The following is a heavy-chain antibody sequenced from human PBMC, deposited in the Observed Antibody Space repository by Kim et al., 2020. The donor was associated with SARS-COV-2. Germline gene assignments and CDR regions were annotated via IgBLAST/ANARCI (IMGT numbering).Heavy chain of an antibody. D-gene: IGHD3-10*01. Sequence: GGSLRLSCAASGFTFSSYSMNWVRQAPGKGLEWVSYISSSSSTIYYADSVKGRFTISRDNAKNSLYLQMNSLRDEDTAVYYCARDRRYYPIYYFDYWGQGTLVTVSS. J-gene: IGHJ4*02. V-gene: IGHV3-48*02. CDR2: ISSSSSTI. CDR1: GFTFSSYS. CDR3: ARDRRYYPIYYFDY.